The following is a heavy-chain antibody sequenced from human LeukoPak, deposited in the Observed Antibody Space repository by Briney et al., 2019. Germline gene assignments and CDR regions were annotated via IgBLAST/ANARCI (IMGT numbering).Heavy chain of an antibody. J-gene: IGHJ3*02. D-gene: IGHD1-26*01. CDR1: QFTFSSYW. V-gene: IGHV3-7*01. CDR2: INQDGREK. CDR3: AREPQGGGSAAFDI. Sequence: GGSLRLSCTASQFTFSSYWMNWVRQAPGKGLEWVANINQDGREKNYVDSVKGRFTISRDNAKDSLYLQMNSLRAGDTAVYYCAREPQGGGSAAFDIWGQGTMVTVSS.